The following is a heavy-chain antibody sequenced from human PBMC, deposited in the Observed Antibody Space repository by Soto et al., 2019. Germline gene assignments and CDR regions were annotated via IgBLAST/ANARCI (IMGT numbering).Heavy chain of an antibody. CDR2: IIPIFGTA. CDR1: GGTFSSYA. D-gene: IGHD6-25*01. Sequence: GASVKVSCKASGGTFSSYAISWVRQAPGQGLEWMGGIIPIFGTANYAQKFQGRVTITADEFTSTAYMELSSLRSEDTAVYYCARGERPRGGRIAAEKYDYWGQGTLVTVSS. CDR3: ARGERPRGGRIAAEKYDY. V-gene: IGHV1-69*13. J-gene: IGHJ4*02.